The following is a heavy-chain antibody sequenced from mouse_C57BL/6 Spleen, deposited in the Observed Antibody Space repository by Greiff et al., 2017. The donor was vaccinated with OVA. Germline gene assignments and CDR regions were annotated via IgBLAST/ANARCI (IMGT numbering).Heavy chain of an antibody. V-gene: IGHV14-2*01. CDR2: IDPEDGDT. Sequence: VQLQQSGAELVKPGASVKLSCTASGFNIKDYYMHWVKQRTEQGLEWIGRIDPEDGDTKYAPKFQGKATITADTSTNTAYLQLSSLTSEDPAVYYCARSGTAWDAMDYWGQGTSVTVSS. J-gene: IGHJ4*01. CDR1: GFNIKDYY. CDR3: ARSGTAWDAMDY. D-gene: IGHD3-3*01.